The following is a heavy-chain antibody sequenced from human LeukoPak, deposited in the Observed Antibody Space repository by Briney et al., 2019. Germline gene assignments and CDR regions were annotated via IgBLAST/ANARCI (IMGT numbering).Heavy chain of an antibody. CDR2: ISTSSIYI. Sequence: GGSLRLSCAASGFTFSSYYMNWVRQAPGKGLEWVSSISTSSIYIYYADSVKGRFTISRDNSKNTLYLQMNSLRAEDTAVYYCARARSSYGYGDAFDIWGQGTMVTVSS. CDR3: ARARSSYGYGDAFDI. J-gene: IGHJ3*02. CDR1: GFTFSSYY. D-gene: IGHD5-18*01. V-gene: IGHV3-21*01.